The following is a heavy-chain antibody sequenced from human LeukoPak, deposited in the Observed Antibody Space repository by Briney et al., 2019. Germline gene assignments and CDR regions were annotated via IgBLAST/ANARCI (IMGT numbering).Heavy chain of an antibody. D-gene: IGHD3-10*01. V-gene: IGHV1-8*01. CDR3: ARVLRGSLYYYYYYMDV. CDR2: MNPNSGNT. Sequence: GASVKVSRKASGYTFTSYDINWVRQATGQGLEWMGWMNPNSGNTGYAQKFQGRVTMTRNTSISTAYMELSSLRSEDTAVYYCARVLRGSLYYYYYYMDVWGKGTTVTISS. CDR1: GYTFTSYD. J-gene: IGHJ6*03.